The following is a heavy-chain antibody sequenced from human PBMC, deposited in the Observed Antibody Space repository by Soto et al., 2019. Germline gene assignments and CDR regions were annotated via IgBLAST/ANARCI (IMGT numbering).Heavy chain of an antibody. V-gene: IGHV1-69*12. CDR1: GGTFSSYA. Sequence: QVQLVQSGAEVKKPGSSVKVSCKASGGTFSSYAISWVRQAPGQGLEWMGGIISIFGTSNYAQKFQGRVTITADESTSTAYMELRSLRSEDTAVHYCARHVPAAGYYYGMDVWGQGTKVTVSS. D-gene: IGHD2-2*01. CDR3: ARHVPAAGYYYGMDV. CDR2: IISIFGTS. J-gene: IGHJ6*02.